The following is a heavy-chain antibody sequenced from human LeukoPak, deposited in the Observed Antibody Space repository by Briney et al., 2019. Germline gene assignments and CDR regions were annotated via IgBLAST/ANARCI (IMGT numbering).Heavy chain of an antibody. D-gene: IGHD1-26*01. CDR1: GYIFINYA. CDR2: INAGDGNT. CDR3: ALGAFDH. V-gene: IGHV1-3*01. J-gene: IGHJ4*02. Sequence: ASVKVSCKASGYIFINYAIHWVRQAPGQRLEWMGWINAGDGNTRYSQRFQDRVTITRDTAANTAYVEMRSLRSEDTAVYFCALGAFDHWGQGTLVIVSS.